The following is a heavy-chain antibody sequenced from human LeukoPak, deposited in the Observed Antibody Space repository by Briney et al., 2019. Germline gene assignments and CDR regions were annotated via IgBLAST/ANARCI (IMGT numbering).Heavy chain of an antibody. CDR3: TTESLRGVYYFDY. V-gene: IGHV3-15*01. CDR2: IKSKTDGGTT. Sequence: GGSLRLSCAASGFTFSNAWMSWVRQAPGKGLEWVGRIKSKTDGGTTDYAAPVKGRFTISRDDSKNTLYLQMNSLKTEDTAVYYCTTESLRGVYYFDYWGQGTLVTVSS. CDR1: GFTFSNAW. J-gene: IGHJ4*02. D-gene: IGHD5-12*01.